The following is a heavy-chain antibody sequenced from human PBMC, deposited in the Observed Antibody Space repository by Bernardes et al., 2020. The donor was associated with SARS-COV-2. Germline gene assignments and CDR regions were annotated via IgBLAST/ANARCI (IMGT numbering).Heavy chain of an antibody. CDR2: ISGGGGGT. J-gene: IGHJ4*02. CDR3: AKSENVVVVTAMEN. V-gene: IGHV3-23*01. CDR1: GFTFRTYA. Sequence: GGSLRLSCVASGFTFRTYAMTWVRQSPGKGLQWVSTISGGGGGTYYADSVEGRFTIARSTSENTLYLQLNSLRVDATAIYYCAKSENVVVVTAMENCGQGTLVTVSS. D-gene: IGHD2-21*02.